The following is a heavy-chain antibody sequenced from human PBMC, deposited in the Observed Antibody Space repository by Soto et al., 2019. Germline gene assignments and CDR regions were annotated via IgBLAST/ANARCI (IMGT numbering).Heavy chain of an antibody. V-gene: IGHV4-30-4*01. CDR2: IYYSGTT. Sequence: QVQLQESGPGLVKPSQTLSLTCTVSGGSIRSGDSYWSWIRQPPGKGLEWIGYIYYSGTTYYNPSLKSRVTMSLDTSKNQFSLNLSSVTAADTAVYYCAQSANFDYWGQGTLVTVSS. CDR1: GGSIRSGDSY. J-gene: IGHJ4*02. CDR3: AQSANFDY.